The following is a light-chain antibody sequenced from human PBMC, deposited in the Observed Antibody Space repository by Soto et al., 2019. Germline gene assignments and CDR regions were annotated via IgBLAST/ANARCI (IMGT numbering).Light chain of an antibody. J-gene: IGKJ1*01. V-gene: IGKV4-1*01. CDR2: GAS. CDR1: QSVLYSAKNKNF. Sequence: DIVMTQSPDSLAVSLVESATIHCKSSQSVLYSAKNKNFLTWYQQKPGQAPRLLIYGASSRAAGIPDRFSGSGSGTDFTLTISRLEPEDFAVYYCQQYGSSPRTFGQGTKVDTK. CDR3: QQYGSSPRT.